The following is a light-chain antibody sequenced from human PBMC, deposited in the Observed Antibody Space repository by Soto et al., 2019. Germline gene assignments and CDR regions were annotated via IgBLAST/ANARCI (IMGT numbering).Light chain of an antibody. CDR2: QVY. V-gene: IGLV2-8*01. CDR3: SSYTSSSTRV. Sequence: QSALTQPPSASGSPGQSVTITCTGTSSDVGGYNYVSWYQQHPGKAPKLMIYQVYKRPSGVPDRFSGSKSGNTASLTVSGLQAEDEADYYCSSYTSSSTRVFGGGTKLTVL. CDR1: SSDVGGYNY. J-gene: IGLJ2*01.